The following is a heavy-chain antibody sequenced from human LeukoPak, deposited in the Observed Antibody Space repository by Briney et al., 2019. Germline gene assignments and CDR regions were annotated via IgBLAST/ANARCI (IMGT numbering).Heavy chain of an antibody. CDR1: GGSVSGYY. Sequence: SETLSLTCTVSGGSVSGYYWSWIRGPPGRGLEWIGYIFYSGTTLYSPSLKSRVTMSVDTSENQFSLKLSSVTAADTAVYYCARHDVVPVIRRGFDFWGQGILVTVSS. CDR2: IFYSGTT. J-gene: IGHJ4*02. D-gene: IGHD2-21*02. CDR3: ARHDVVPVIRRGFDF. V-gene: IGHV4-59*08.